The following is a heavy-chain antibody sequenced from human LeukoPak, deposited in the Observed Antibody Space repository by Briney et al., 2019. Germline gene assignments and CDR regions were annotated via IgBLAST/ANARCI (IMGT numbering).Heavy chain of an antibody. V-gene: IGHV4-39*01. Sequence: SETLSLTCTVSGGSISSSSYYWGWIRQPPGKGLEWIGSIYYSGSTYYNPSLKSRVTISVDTSKNQFSLKLSSVTAADTAVYYCATHQYSSSSVGSYWGQGTLATVSS. J-gene: IGHJ4*02. CDR2: IYYSGST. D-gene: IGHD6-6*01. CDR3: ATHQYSSSSVGSY. CDR1: GGSISSSSYY.